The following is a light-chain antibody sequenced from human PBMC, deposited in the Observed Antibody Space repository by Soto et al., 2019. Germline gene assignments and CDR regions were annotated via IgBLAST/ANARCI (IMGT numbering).Light chain of an antibody. J-gene: IGKJ4*01. Sequence: EIVLTQSPGTLSLSPGERATLSCRASQSISSSYLAWYQQKPGQPPRLLLYRTFSRATGIPDRFSGSGSGTDFTLTISRLEPEDFAVYFCQQFSSSPLTFSGGTKVEI. CDR1: QSISSSY. CDR3: QQFSSSPLT. CDR2: RTF. V-gene: IGKV3-20*01.